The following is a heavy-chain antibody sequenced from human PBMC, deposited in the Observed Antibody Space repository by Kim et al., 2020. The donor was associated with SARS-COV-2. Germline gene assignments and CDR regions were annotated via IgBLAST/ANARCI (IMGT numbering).Heavy chain of an antibody. D-gene: IGHD2-15*01. CDR2: IYYSGST. V-gene: IGHV4-59*01. Sequence: SETLSLTCTVTGGSISSYYWSWIRQPPGKGLEWIGYIYYSGSTNYNPSLKSRVTISVDTSKNQFSLKLSSVTAPDTAVYYCSRDLGFFDYLGQGTMVTFS. CDR1: GGSISSYY. CDR3: SRDLGFFDY. J-gene: IGHJ4*02.